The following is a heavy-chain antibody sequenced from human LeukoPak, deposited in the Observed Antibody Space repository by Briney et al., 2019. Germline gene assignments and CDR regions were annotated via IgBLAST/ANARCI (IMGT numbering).Heavy chain of an antibody. V-gene: IGHV1-18*01. J-gene: IGHJ4*02. Sequence: ASVKVSCKASGYTFTSYGISWVRQAPGQGLEWMGWISAYNGNTNYAQKLQGRVTMTTDTSTSTAYMGLRSLRSDDTAVYYCARVRILVVVAATDFDYLGQGTLVTVSS. CDR2: ISAYNGNT. CDR1: GYTFTSYG. CDR3: ARVRILVVVAATDFDY. D-gene: IGHD2-15*01.